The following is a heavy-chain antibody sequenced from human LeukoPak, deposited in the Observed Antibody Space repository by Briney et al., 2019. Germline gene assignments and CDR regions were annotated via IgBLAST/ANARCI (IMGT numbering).Heavy chain of an antibody. D-gene: IGHD1-26*01. CDR1: GGTFSSYA. CDR2: IIPIFGTA. V-gene: IGHV1-69*05. Sequence: GASVKVSCKASGGTFSSYAISWVRQAPGQGLEWMGGIIPIFGTANYAQKFQGRVTITTDESTSTAYMELSSLRSEDTAVYYCARGGQYSGSYDYYYYMDVWGKGTTVTVSS. J-gene: IGHJ6*03. CDR3: ARGGQYSGSYDYYYYMDV.